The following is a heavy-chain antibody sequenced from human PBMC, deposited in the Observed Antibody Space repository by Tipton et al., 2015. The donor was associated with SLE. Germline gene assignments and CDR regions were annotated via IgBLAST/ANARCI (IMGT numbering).Heavy chain of an antibody. CDR2: IYTSGST. Sequence: GLVKPSETMSLTCSVSGVYISSHYWSWFRQPAGRGMEWIGRIYTSGSTTYNPSLKSRVTISVDTSKNQFSRKLSSVTAADTAVYYCARDLAGYVVQAGMDVWGQGTTVTVSS. CDR1: GVYISSHY. J-gene: IGHJ6*02. CDR3: ARDLAGYVVQAGMDV. V-gene: IGHV4-4*07. D-gene: IGHD2-15*01.